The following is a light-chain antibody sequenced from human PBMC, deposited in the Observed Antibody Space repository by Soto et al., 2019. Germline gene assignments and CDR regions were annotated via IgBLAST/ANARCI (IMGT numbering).Light chain of an antibody. V-gene: IGKV3-11*01. CDR2: DAS. J-gene: IGKJ4*01. CDR3: QQRSNWPPVT. CDR1: QSVSNY. Sequence: EIVLTQSPATLSLSPGERATLSCRASQSVSNYLAWYQQKPGQAPRLLIYDASNRASSIPARFSGSGSGTDFTLTISSLDPEDFAVYYCQQRSNWPPVTFGGGTKVDIK.